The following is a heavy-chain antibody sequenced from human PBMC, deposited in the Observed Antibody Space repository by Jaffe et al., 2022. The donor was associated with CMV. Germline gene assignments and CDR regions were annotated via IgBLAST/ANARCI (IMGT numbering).Heavy chain of an antibody. CDR1: GVSVRSRNFY. CDR2: VYSRGRT. V-gene: IGHV4-61*01. Sequence: QVQLQESGPGLVRPSETLSLTCAVSGVSVRSRNFYWTWIRQSPGKGLEWIGYVYSRGRTNYNPSLKSRLTISVDTSNNQFSLTVTSVTTADTAVYYCARFRDGSEFPAADYWGQGTLVTVSS. CDR3: ARFRDGSEFPAADY. J-gene: IGHJ4*02. D-gene: IGHD3-22*01.